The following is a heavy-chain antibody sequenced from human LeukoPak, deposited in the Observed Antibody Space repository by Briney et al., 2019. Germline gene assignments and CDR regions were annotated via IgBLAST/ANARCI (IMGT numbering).Heavy chain of an antibody. CDR1: GFTFSSYG. CDR2: IWYDGSNK. Sequence: GRSLRLSCAVSGFTFSSYGMHWVRQAPGKGLEWVAVIWYDGSNKYYAGSVKGRFTISRDNSKNTLYLQMNSLRAEDTAVYYCARGNSVGATPYYFDYWGQGTLVTVSS. CDR3: ARGNSVGATPYYFDY. J-gene: IGHJ4*02. V-gene: IGHV3-33*01. D-gene: IGHD1-26*01.